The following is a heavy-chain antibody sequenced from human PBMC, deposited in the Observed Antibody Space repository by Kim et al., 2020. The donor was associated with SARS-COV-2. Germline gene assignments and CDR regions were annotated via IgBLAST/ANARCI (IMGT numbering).Heavy chain of an antibody. CDR3: ARVHEDGWTPNYFDF. Sequence: ASVKVSCKASNYTFTSYSITWVRQATGQGLEWMGWINPYNGHTYYAQKFQGRVTMTTDISTSAASMELRSLRFDDTAIFYCARVHEDGWTPNYFDFWGQGTLVTVSS. D-gene: IGHD2-2*03. CDR2: INPYNGHT. J-gene: IGHJ4*02. V-gene: IGHV1-18*01. CDR1: NYTFTSYS.